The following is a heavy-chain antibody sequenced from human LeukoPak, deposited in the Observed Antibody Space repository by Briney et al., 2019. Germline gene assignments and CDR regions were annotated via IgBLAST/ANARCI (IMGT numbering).Heavy chain of an antibody. CDR3: AKDKQKRGWEDGRYFDY. CDR1: GVTLVDYA. Sequence: PGGSLRLSCAASGVTLVDYAMYCGWPEPREGLGRVSGISWDSGSIGYADSVKGRFTIDRDNAKNSLYLQMNSLRAEDLALYYCAKDKQKRGWEDGRYFDYWGQGTLVTVPS. V-gene: IGHV3-9*03. D-gene: IGHD1-26*01. CDR2: ISWDSGSI. J-gene: IGHJ4*02.